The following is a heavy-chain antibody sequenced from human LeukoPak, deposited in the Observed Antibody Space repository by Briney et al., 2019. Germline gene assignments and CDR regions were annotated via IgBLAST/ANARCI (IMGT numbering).Heavy chain of an antibody. Sequence: GGSLRLSCAASGFTFSSYAMSWVRQAPGKGLEWVSAISGSGGSTYYADSVKGRFTISRDNSKNTPYLQMNSLRAEDTAVYYCAKDRRYGSGWSRDDYWGQGTLVTVSS. D-gene: IGHD6-19*01. CDR2: ISGSGGST. CDR3: AKDRRYGSGWSRDDY. V-gene: IGHV3-23*01. CDR1: GFTFSSYA. J-gene: IGHJ4*02.